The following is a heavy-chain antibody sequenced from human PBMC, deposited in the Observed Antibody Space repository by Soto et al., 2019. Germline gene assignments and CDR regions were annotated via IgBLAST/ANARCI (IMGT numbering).Heavy chain of an antibody. CDR3: AIARLRAAAGTFYGMDV. J-gene: IGHJ6*02. CDR1: GGTFSSYA. CDR2: IIPIFGTA. V-gene: IGHV1-69*06. D-gene: IGHD6-13*01. Sequence: QVQLVQSGAEVNKPGSSVKVSCKASGGTFSSYAISWVRQAHGQGLEWMGGIIPIFGTANYAQKFQGRVTITADKSTSTAYMELSSLRSEDTAVYYCAIARLRAAAGTFYGMDVWGQGTTVTVSS.